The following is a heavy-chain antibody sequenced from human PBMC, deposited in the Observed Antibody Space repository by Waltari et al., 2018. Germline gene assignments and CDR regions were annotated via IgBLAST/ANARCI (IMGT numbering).Heavy chain of an antibody. CDR2: IRTKTNNYAT. V-gene: IGHV3-73*01. CDR1: GFIFSDSA. CDR3: ARHGPLDY. Sequence: EEQMVESGGDLVKPGGSLKLSCAASGFIFSDSAIHWVRQAPGKGLGGVGRIRTKTNNYATAYGASVKGRFTISRDDSRNVAYLQMNSLKTEDTALYYCARHGPLDYWGQGTLVTVSS. J-gene: IGHJ4*02.